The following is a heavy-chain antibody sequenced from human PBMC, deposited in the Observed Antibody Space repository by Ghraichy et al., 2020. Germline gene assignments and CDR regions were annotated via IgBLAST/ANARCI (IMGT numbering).Heavy chain of an antibody. CDR1: GFTFSNYA. CDR3: AKISHDYFWGNYIDY. J-gene: IGHJ4*02. D-gene: IGHD3-16*01. V-gene: IGHV3-23*01. CDR2: ISGSDGLT. Sequence: GGSLRLSCAASGFTFSNYAMSWVRQAPGKGLEWVSGISGSDGLTYYADSVKGRFTISRDNSKYTLFLQMNSLRVEDTAIYYCAKISHDYFWGNYIDYWGQGALVTVSS.